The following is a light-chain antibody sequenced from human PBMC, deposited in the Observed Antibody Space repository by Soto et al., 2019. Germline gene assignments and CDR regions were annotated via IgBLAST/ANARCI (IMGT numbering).Light chain of an antibody. Sequence: EVVLTQSPDTLSLSPGERATLSCRAIQNFGSTYLAWYQQKRGQAPRLLIYGASTRATGIPARFSGSGPGTEFTLTISSLQSEDFAVYYCQQYNNWPALTFGGGTKVDI. CDR3: QQYNNWPALT. J-gene: IGKJ4*01. V-gene: IGKV3-15*01. CDR1: QNFGSTY. CDR2: GAS.